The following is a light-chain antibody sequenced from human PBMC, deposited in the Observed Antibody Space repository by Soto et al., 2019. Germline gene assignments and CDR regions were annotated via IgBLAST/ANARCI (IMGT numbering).Light chain of an antibody. CDR2: SAS. Sequence: DIQMTQSPSSLAASVGERVTITCRASQTINTYLNWYQQKPGEAPKLLIYSASYLQSGGPSGFSGSGSRTDFTLTINNLQPEDFATYFCQQSYSKPFTFGGGTKVEI. CDR3: QQSYSKPFT. CDR1: QTINTY. V-gene: IGKV1-39*01. J-gene: IGKJ4*01.